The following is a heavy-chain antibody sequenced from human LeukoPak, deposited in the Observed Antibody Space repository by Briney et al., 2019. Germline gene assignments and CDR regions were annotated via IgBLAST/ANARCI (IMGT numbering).Heavy chain of an antibody. J-gene: IGHJ4*02. Sequence: GRSLRLSCAASGFTFDDYAMHWVRQAPGKGLEWVSGISWNSGSIGYADSVKGRFTISRGNAKNSLYLQMNSLRAEDMALYYCAKDMGVVPAAPGDYWGQGTLVTVSS. CDR1: GFTFDDYA. CDR2: ISWNSGSI. CDR3: AKDMGVVPAAPGDY. D-gene: IGHD2-2*01. V-gene: IGHV3-9*03.